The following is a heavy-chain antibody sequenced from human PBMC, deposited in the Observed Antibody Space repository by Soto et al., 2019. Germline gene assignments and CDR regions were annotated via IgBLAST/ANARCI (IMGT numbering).Heavy chain of an antibody. Sequence: GGSLRLSCAASGFTVSSNYMSWVRQAPGKGLEWVSVIYSGGSTYYADSVKGRFTISRDNSKNTLYLQMNSLRAEDTAVYYCAREREAAAGLNDAFDIWGQGTMVTVSS. CDR1: GFTVSSNY. V-gene: IGHV3-66*01. CDR3: AREREAAAGLNDAFDI. CDR2: IYSGGST. D-gene: IGHD6-13*01. J-gene: IGHJ3*02.